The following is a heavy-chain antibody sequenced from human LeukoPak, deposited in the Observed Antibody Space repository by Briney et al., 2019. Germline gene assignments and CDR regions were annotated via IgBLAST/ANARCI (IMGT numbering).Heavy chain of an antibody. CDR3: ARQIAVAGLGAFDI. V-gene: IGHV4-59*01. Sequence: SETLSLTCTVSGGSISSYYWSWIRQPPGKGLEWIGYISYSGSTNYNPSLKSRVTISVDTSKNQFSLKLSSVTAADTAVYYCARQIAVAGLGAFDIWGQGTMVTVSS. CDR1: GGSISSYY. J-gene: IGHJ3*02. D-gene: IGHD6-19*01. CDR2: ISYSGST.